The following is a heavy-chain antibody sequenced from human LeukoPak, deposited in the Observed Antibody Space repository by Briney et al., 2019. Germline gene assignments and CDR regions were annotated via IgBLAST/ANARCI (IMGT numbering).Heavy chain of an antibody. Sequence: PGGSQRLSCAASGFTFSSYSMSWVRHDPGKGLEWVSYISISSSTIYYADSVKGRFTISRDNAKYSLYLQMNSLRAEDTAVYYCALQGDIVVVTAAPPSAFDIWGQGTMVTVSS. V-gene: IGHV3-48*01. CDR1: GFTFSSYS. CDR2: ISISSSTI. CDR3: ALQGDIVVVTAAPPSAFDI. J-gene: IGHJ3*02. D-gene: IGHD2-2*01.